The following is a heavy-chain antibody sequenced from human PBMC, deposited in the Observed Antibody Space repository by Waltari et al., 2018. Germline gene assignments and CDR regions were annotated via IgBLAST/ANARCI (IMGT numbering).Heavy chain of an antibody. J-gene: IGHJ3*02. Sequence: CKASGYTFTGYYMHWVRQAPGQGLEWMGWINPNSGGTNYAQKFQGRVTMTRDTSISTAYMELSRLRSDDTAVYYCARVIRTDDAFDIWGQGTMVTVSS. V-gene: IGHV1-2*02. CDR1: GYTFTGYY. CDR2: INPNSGGT. D-gene: IGHD3-22*01. CDR3: ARVIRTDDAFDI.